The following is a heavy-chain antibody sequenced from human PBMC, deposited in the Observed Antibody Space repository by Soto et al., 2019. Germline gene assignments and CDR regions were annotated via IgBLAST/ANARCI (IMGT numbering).Heavy chain of an antibody. CDR2: ISGSGGST. CDR3: AKLYSSSWYGFCDY. Sequence: GGSLRLSCAASGFTFSSYAMSWVRQAPGKGLEWVSAISGSGGSTYYADSVKGRFTISRDNSKNTPYLQMNSLRAEDTAVYYCAKLYSSSWYGFCDYWGQGTLVTVSS. CDR1: GFTFSSYA. D-gene: IGHD6-13*01. V-gene: IGHV3-23*01. J-gene: IGHJ4*02.